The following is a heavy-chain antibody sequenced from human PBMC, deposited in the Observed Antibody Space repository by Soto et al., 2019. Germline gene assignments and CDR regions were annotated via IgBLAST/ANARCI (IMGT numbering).Heavy chain of an antibody. CDR3: AKNQGVELVPLATVDWFDP. J-gene: IGHJ5*02. CDR1: GFIFENFG. V-gene: IGHV3-23*01. Sequence: GGSLRLSCAASGFIFENFGMSWVRQAPGKGLEWISSISGSGFKKYYADSVKGRFTISRDNSKSTVCLELNNLSAEDTAVYHCAKNQGVELVPLATVDWFDPWGQGSVVTVSS. D-gene: IGHD1-26*01. CDR2: ISGSGFKK.